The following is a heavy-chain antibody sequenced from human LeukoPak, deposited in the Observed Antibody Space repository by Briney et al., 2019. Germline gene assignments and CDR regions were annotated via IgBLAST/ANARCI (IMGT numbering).Heavy chain of an antibody. CDR3: AISKGYCSGGSCYSQRSSYYYYMDV. V-gene: IGHV4-34*01. J-gene: IGHJ6*03. CDR1: GGSFSGYY. D-gene: IGHD2-15*01. Sequence: SETLSLTCAVYGGSFSGYYWSWIRQPPGKGLEWIGEINHSGSTNYNPSLTSRVTISVDTSKNQFSLKLSSVTAADTAVYYCAISKGYCSGGSCYSQRSSYYYYMDVWGKGTTVTVSS. CDR2: INHSGST.